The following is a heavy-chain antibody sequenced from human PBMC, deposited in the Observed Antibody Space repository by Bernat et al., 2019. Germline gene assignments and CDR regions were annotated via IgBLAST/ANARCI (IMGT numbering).Heavy chain of an antibody. J-gene: IGHJ4*02. CDR1: GFIFSTYA. V-gene: IGHV3-30*18. Sequence: QVQLVESGGGVVQPGRSLRLSCAASGFIFSTYAMHWVRQAPGKGLEWVAVISSDGSNKHYADSVKGRFTISRDNSKNTLFLQMNSLRADDTAVYYCAKDGTTTTSLDYWGQGTLVTVSS. CDR3: AKDGTTTTSLDY. D-gene: IGHD1-7*01. CDR2: ISSDGSNK.